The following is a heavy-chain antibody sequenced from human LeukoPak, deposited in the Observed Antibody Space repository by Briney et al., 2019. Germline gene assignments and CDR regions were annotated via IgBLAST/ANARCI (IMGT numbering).Heavy chain of an antibody. CDR3: ARASGWYYYYCMDV. CDR1: GFTFSSYA. D-gene: IGHD6-19*01. V-gene: IGHV3-23*01. J-gene: IGHJ6*03. CDR2: LSGSGGST. Sequence: GGSLRLSCAASGFTFSSYAMSWVRQAPGKGLEWVSALSGSGGSTYYADSVKGRFTISRDNSKNTLYLQMNSLRAEDTAVYYCARASGWYYYYCMDVWGKGTTVTVSS.